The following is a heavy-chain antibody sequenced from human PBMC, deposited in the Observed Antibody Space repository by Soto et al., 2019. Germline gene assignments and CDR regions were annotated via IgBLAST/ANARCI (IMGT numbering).Heavy chain of an antibody. CDR3: ARTIWGSYRWVDY. CDR2: IYHSGST. J-gene: IGHJ4*02. CDR1: GGSISSGGYS. V-gene: IGHV4-30-2*01. Sequence: QLQLQESGSGLVKPSQTLSLTCAVSGGSISSGGYSWSWIRQPPGKGLEWIGYIYHSGSTYYNPSLESRVTISVDRSKNQFSLKLSSVTAADTAVYYCARTIWGSYRWVDYWGQGTLVTVSS. D-gene: IGHD3-16*02.